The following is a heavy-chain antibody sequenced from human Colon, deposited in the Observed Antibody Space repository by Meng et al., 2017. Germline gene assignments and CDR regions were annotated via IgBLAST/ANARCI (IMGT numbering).Heavy chain of an antibody. CDR1: GYTFSDCY. Sequence: QVQLVQSGVEVKRPGASVKVSCKASGYTFSDCYIHWVRQAPGQGLEWMGWIVPNSGDTNYAQKFQGRVTMTRDTSISTTYMELSRLTSDDTAVYYCARSTPSLDYWGQGTLVTVSS. D-gene: IGHD2-15*01. CDR2: IVPNSGDT. J-gene: IGHJ4*02. CDR3: ARSTPSLDY. V-gene: IGHV1-2*02.